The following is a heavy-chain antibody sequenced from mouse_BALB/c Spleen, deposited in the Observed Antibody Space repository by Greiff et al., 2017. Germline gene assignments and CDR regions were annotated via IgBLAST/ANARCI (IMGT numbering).Heavy chain of an antibody. Sequence: VQLQQSGAELVKPGASVKLSCTASGFYIKDTYMHWVKQRPEKGLEWIGRIDPANGTTKYDPKFQGKATITADTYSNTAYLQHSSLTSEDTAVYYCAAATDDWGQGTTLTVSA. CDR1: GFYIKDTY. D-gene: IGHD1-2*01. J-gene: IGHJ2*01. CDR3: AAATDD. V-gene: IGHV14-3*02. CDR2: IDPANGTT.